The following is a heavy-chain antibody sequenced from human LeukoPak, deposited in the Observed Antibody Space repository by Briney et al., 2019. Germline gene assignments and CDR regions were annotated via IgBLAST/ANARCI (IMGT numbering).Heavy chain of an antibody. D-gene: IGHD3-22*01. CDR1: GYSISSGFY. V-gene: IGHV4-38-2*02. Sequence: SETLSLTCSVSGYSISSGFYWGWIRQPPGKGLEWIGSIFHRGSTYYKSSLKSRITISVDTPKNQFSLKLSSVTAADTAVYYCARANYYDSSGYSRGAFDIWGQGTMVTVSS. CDR2: IFHRGST. CDR3: ARANYYDSSGYSRGAFDI. J-gene: IGHJ3*02.